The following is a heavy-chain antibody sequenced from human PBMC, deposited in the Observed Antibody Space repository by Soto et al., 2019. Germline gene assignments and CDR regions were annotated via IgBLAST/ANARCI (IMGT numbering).Heavy chain of an antibody. V-gene: IGHV1-69*06. CDR3: ARVRVIRGVITSHFGL. Sequence: QAHLAQSGAEVKKPGSSVTVSCKASGGTFNSYGISWVRQAPGQGLDWMGVIIPLYGTVNYAQKFQGRVSITADKSTSTAYMDLNSLRSDATAVYYCARVRVIRGVITSHFGLWGQGTQVTVSS. D-gene: IGHD3-10*01. CDR2: IIPLYGTV. CDR1: GGTFNSYG. J-gene: IGHJ4*02.